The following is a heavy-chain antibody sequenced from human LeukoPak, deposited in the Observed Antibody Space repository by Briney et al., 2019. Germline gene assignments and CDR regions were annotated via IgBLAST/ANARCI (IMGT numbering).Heavy chain of an antibody. CDR2: ISSSSSTI. Sequence: PGGSLRLSCAASGFTFSSYSMNWVRQAPGKGLEWVSYISSSSSTIYYADSVKGRFTISRDNAKNSLYLQMNSLRAEDTAVYYCARDSGGIGYWGQGTLVTVSS. D-gene: IGHD3-10*01. CDR1: GFTFSSYS. CDR3: ARDSGGIGY. J-gene: IGHJ4*02. V-gene: IGHV3-48*01.